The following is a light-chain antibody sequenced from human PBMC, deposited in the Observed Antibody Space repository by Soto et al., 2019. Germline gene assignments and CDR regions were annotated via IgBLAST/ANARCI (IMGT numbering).Light chain of an antibody. CDR1: NSNIGSNT. J-gene: IGLJ2*01. Sequence: QSVLTQPPSAAGTPGQRVTISCSGSNSNIGSNTVNWYQHLPRTAPKLLIYSNNQRRSGVPDRFSGSKSGTSASLAISGLQSEDEADYYCASWDDSLNGHVFGGGTKVTVL. V-gene: IGLV1-44*01. CDR2: SNN. CDR3: ASWDDSLNGHV.